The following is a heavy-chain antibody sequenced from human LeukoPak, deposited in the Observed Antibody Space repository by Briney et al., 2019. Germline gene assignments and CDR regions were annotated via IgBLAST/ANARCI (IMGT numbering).Heavy chain of an antibody. CDR2: INDSGST. CDR1: GGSFSGHY. Sequence: PSETLSLTCAVSGGSFSGHYWSWIRQPPGEGLEWIGEINDSGSTKCNPSLKSRVTISADTSKNQFSLKLSSVTAADTAVYYCAKNNWFDPWGQGTLVTVSS. CDR3: AKNNWFDP. J-gene: IGHJ5*02. V-gene: IGHV4-34*01.